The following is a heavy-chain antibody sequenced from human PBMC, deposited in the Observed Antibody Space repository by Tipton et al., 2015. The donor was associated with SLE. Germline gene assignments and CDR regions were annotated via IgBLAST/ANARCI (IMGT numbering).Heavy chain of an antibody. CDR3: AKTLAVAGTVDY. J-gene: IGHJ4*02. V-gene: IGHV4-34*01. CDR2: INHSGST. D-gene: IGHD6-19*01. CDR1: GGSLSGYY. Sequence: TLSLTCAVYGGSLSGYYWSWIRQPPGKGLKWIGEINHSGSTKYNPSLKSRVTISVDTSKNQFSLKLSSVTAADTAVYYCAKTLAVAGTVDYWGQGTLVTVSS.